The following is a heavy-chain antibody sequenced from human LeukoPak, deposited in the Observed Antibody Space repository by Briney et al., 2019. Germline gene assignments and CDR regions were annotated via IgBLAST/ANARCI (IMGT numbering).Heavy chain of an antibody. D-gene: IGHD1-26*01. CDR1: GYTLTELS. CDR2: FDPEDGET. J-gene: IGHJ3*02. V-gene: IGHV1-24*01. Sequence: ASVKVSCKVSGYTLTELSMHWVRQAPGKGLAWMGGFDPEDGETIYAQKFQGRVTMTEDTSTDTAYTELSSLRSEDTAVYYCATGVGGSRATDAFDIWGQGTMVTVSS. CDR3: ATGVGGSRATDAFDI.